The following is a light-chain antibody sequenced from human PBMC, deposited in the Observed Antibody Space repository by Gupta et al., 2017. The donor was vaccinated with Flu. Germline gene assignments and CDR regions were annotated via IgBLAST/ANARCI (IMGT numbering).Light chain of an antibody. J-gene: IGLJ3*02. V-gene: IGLV1-40*01. CDR3: QSYDSSLSGSKV. CDR1: SSNIGAGYD. CDR2: GNS. Sequence: QSVLTHPPSVSGAPGHMVTISCTGSSSNIGAGYDVHWYQQLPGTAPKLLIYGNSNRPSGVPDRFSGSKSGTSASLAITGLQAEDEADYYCQSYDSSLSGSKVFGGGTKLTVL.